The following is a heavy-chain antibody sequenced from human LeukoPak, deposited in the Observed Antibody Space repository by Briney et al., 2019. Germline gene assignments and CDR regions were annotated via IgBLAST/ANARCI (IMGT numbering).Heavy chain of an antibody. V-gene: IGHV4-61*02. Sequence: SQTLSLTCTVSGDSISAGNYYWSWIRQPAGKGLEWVGRAYDTGSTWHSPSLKDRVTISIDTSKNQFSLNLNSVTAADTAVYFCARIVGSEGYSSGWYDYWGPAILVTVSS. CDR1: GDSISAGNYY. CDR2: AYDTGST. D-gene: IGHD6-19*01. J-gene: IGHJ4*02. CDR3: ARIVGSEGYSSGWYDY.